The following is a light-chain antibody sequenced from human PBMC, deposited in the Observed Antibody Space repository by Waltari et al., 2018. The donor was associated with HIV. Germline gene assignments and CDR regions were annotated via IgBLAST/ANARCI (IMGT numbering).Light chain of an antibody. CDR2: DVF. J-gene: IGKJ4*01. CDR1: QNVSSF. CDR3: QQRSNWPLT. Sequence: EIVLTQSPATLSLSPGERATLSCRASQNVSSFLAWYQQKPGQAPRLLIYDVFNRATGIPARFSGSGSGTDFTLTISSLEPEDVALYYCQQRSNWPLTFGGGTSVEI. V-gene: IGKV3-11*01.